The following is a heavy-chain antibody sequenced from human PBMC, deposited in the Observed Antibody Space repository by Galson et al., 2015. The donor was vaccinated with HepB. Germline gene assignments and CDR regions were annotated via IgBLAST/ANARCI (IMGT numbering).Heavy chain of an antibody. CDR3: ARGTVVTSYDAFDI. CDR2: ISSSSSPI. D-gene: IGHD4-23*01. Sequence: SLRLSCAASGFTFSTYSMNWVRQAPGKGLEWVSYISSSSSPIYYADSVKGRVTISRDNARNSLYLQMNSLRDEDTAVYYCARGTVVTSYDAFDIWGQGTMVTVSS. V-gene: IGHV3-48*02. CDR1: GFTFSTYS. J-gene: IGHJ3*02.